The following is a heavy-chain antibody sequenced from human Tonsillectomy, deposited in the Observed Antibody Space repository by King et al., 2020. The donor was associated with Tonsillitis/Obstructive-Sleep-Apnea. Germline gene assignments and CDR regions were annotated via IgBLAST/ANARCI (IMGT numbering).Heavy chain of an antibody. J-gene: IGHJ6*03. V-gene: IGHV5-51*01. CDR1: GYPFTNHW. D-gene: IGHD6-13*01. Sequence: QLVQSGAEVKKPGASLKISCKGSGYPFTNHWIGWVRQMPGKGLEWMAIIYPGNSDTRYSPSFEGQVTISADKSISTAYLQWSSLKASDTAMYYCARKSGSSWFPNYYYMDVWGEGTTVTVSS. CDR2: IYPGNSDT. CDR3: ARKSGSSWFPNYYYMDV.